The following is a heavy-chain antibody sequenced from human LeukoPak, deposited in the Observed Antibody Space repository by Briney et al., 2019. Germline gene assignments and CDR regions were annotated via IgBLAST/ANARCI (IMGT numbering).Heavy chain of an antibody. Sequence: PGGSLRLSCAASGFTFSSYAMSWVRQAPGKGLEWVSAISGSGGSTYYADSEKGRFTISRDNSKNTLYLQMNSLRAEDTAVYYCARTRYCSGGSCYHSGYYGMDVWGQGTTVTVSS. J-gene: IGHJ6*02. CDR1: GFTFSSYA. D-gene: IGHD2-15*01. CDR3: ARTRYCSGGSCYHSGYYGMDV. V-gene: IGHV3-23*01. CDR2: ISGSGGST.